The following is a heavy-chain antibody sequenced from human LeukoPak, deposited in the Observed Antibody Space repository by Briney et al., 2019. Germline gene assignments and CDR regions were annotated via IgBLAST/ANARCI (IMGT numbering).Heavy chain of an antibody. J-gene: IGHJ4*02. CDR2: LNPNSGNT. D-gene: IGHD2-2*01. CDR1: GYTFISYD. CDR3: VRAPAGLETYYFDY. V-gene: IGHV1-8*01. Sequence: GASVKVSCKASGYTFISYDINWVRQATGQGLEWMGWLNPNSGNTGYAQKFQGRVIMTRNTSISTVYMELSSLRFEDTAVYYCVRAPAGLETYYFDYWGQGTLVTVSS.